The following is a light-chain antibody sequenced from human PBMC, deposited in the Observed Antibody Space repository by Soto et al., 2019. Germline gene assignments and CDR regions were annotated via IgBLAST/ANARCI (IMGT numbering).Light chain of an antibody. CDR2: KAS. Sequence: DIQMNQSPSTLSASVGDRVTITCRASQSISNWLAWDQQKPGKAPNLLIYKASSLESGVPSRFSGSGSGTEFTLTISSLQPDDFATYYCQQYNSYPYTFGQGNKLEI. CDR1: QSISNW. V-gene: IGKV1-5*03. CDR3: QQYNSYPYT. J-gene: IGKJ2*01.